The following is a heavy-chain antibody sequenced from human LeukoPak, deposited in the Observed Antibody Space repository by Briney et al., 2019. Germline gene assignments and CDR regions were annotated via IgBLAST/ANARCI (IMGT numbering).Heavy chain of an antibody. Sequence: SETLSLTCAVYGGSFSGYYWSWIRQPPGKGLEWIGEINHSGSTNYNPSLKSRVTMSVDTSKNQFSLKLSSVTAADTAVYYCAREGYSSGFDPWGQGTLVTVSS. CDR3: AREGYSSGFDP. D-gene: IGHD6-25*01. J-gene: IGHJ5*02. CDR1: GGSFSGYY. CDR2: INHSGST. V-gene: IGHV4-34*01.